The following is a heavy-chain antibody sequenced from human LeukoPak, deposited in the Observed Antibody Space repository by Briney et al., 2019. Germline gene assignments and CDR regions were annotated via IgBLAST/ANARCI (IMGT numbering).Heavy chain of an antibody. V-gene: IGHV3-21*01. D-gene: IGHD5-18*01. J-gene: IGHJ4*02. CDR3: AREERYSYAQVDH. CDR1: GFTFSSYS. CDR2: ISSSSSYI. Sequence: GGSLRLSCAASGFTFSSYSMNWVRQAPGKGLEWVSSISSSSSYIYYADSVKGRFTISRDNAKNSLYLQMNSLRAEDTAVYYCAREERYSYAQVDHWGQGTLVTVSS.